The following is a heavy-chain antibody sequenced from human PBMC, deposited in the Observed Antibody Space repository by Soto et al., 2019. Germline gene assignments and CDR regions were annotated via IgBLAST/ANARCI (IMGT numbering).Heavy chain of an antibody. CDR1: GFTFISYG. CDR2: ISYDGSNK. Sequence: WGSLRLSCAASGFTFISYGIHFVRHSPFKGLEWVAVISYDGSNKYYADSVKGRFTISRDNSKNTLYLQMNSLRAEDTAVYYCAKLSIEMATKKYFDYWGQGTLVTVSS. J-gene: IGHJ4*02. D-gene: IGHD5-12*01. V-gene: IGHV3-30*18. CDR3: AKLSIEMATKKYFDY.